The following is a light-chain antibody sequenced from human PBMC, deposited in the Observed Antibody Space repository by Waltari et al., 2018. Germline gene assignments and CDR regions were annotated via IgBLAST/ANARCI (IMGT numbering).Light chain of an antibody. CDR1: QIVISDS. CDR3: QQYSGSPRT. Sequence: EHVLTQSPGTLSLSPVEGAAISCRASQIVISDSLAWYQHKPGPAPRLLIYGASNRVTGIPDRFSGSGSGTEFTLTISSLEPEDFAIYYCQQYSGSPRTFGQGTKVEIK. J-gene: IGKJ1*01. V-gene: IGKV3-20*01. CDR2: GAS.